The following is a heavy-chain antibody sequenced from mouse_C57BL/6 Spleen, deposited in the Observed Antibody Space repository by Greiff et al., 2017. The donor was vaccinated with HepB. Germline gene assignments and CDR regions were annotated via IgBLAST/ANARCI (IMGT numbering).Heavy chain of an antibody. D-gene: IGHD1-1*01. CDR1: GFTFSDYG. V-gene: IGHV5-17*01. Sequence: EVKLLESGGGLVKPGGSLKLSCAASGFTFSDYGMHWVRQAPEKGLEWVAYISSGSSTIYYADTVKGRFTISRDNAKNTLFLQMTSVRSEDTAMYYCAPYGSSYGYFDVWGTGTTVTVSS. CDR2: ISSGSSTI. CDR3: APYGSSYGYFDV. J-gene: IGHJ1*03.